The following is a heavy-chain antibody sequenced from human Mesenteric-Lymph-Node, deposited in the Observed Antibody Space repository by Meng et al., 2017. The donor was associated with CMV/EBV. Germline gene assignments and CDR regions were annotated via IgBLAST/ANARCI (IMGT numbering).Heavy chain of an antibody. V-gene: IGHV1-18*01. Sequence: ASVKVSCKASGYTFTSYGISWVRQAPGQGLEWMGWISAYNGNTKFAQKVQGRVTMTRDTSTTTVYMELRSLTSDDTAVYYCARVQCSTTSCYDNWFDPWGQGTLVTVSS. CDR3: ARVQCSTTSCYDNWFDP. D-gene: IGHD2-2*01. CDR1: GYTFTSYG. CDR2: ISAYNGNT. J-gene: IGHJ5*02.